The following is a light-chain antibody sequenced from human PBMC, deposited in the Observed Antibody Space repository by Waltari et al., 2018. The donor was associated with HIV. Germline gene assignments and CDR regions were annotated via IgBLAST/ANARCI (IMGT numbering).Light chain of an antibody. J-gene: IGLJ2*01. Sequence: SYELTQPPSVSSSPGQPANTTCSGAKLGANFTSWYQQKPGQSPVLVMYEDRKRPSGIPERFSGSNSGNTAALTITGTLAVDEADYFCQAWDNANVVFGGGTKLTVL. V-gene: IGLV3-1*01. CDR3: QAWDNANVV. CDR1: KLGANF. CDR2: EDR.